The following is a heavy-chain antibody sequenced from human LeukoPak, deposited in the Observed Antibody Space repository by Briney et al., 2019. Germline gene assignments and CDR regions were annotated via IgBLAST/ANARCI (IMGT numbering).Heavy chain of an antibody. CDR1: GGSFSGYY. CDR2: INHSGST. D-gene: IGHD1-26*01. CDR3: ARDRGGSYADGGAFDI. V-gene: IGHV4-34*01. Sequence: SETLSLTCAVYGGSFSGYYWSWIRQPPGNGLEWIGEINHSGSTKYNPSLKRRFTILVDQFKNPFSKKLSSVTAADTAVYYCARDRGGSYADGGAFDIWGQGTMVTVSS. J-gene: IGHJ3*02.